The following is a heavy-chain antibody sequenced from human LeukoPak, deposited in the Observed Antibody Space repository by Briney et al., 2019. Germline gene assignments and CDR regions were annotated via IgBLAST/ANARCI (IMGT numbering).Heavy chain of an antibody. V-gene: IGHV3-23*01. D-gene: IGHD5-12*01. J-gene: IGHJ4*02. Sequence: GGSLRLSCAASGFTFSSYGMSWVRHAPGKGLEWVSAISGSGGSTYYADSVKGRFTISRDNAKNTLYLQMNSLRAEDTAVYYCARDYRGQWLTYPYDNWGQGTLVTVSS. CDR3: ARDYRGQWLTYPYDN. CDR1: GFTFSSYG. CDR2: ISGSGGST.